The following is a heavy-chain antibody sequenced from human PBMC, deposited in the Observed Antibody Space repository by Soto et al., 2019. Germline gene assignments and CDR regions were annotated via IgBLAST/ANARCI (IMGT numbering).Heavy chain of an antibody. CDR1: GFTFDSHW. J-gene: IGHJ4*02. CDR3: VRESGVAADC. CDR2: IKTDGYAA. Sequence: ESGGVLVQPGGSLRLSCVASGFTFDSHWMHWVRQAPGEGLVWVSRIKTDGYAAAYADSVKGRFTISRDNTKNTGYLQMNSLRTEDTAVYFCVRESGVAADCWGQGTLVTVSS. V-gene: IGHV3-74*01. D-gene: IGHD6-19*01.